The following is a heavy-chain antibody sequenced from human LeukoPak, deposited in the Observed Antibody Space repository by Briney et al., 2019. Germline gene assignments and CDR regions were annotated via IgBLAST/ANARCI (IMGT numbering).Heavy chain of an antibody. CDR1: GYTFTGYY. V-gene: IGHV1-2*04. CDR3: ARGGSLLWFGVHNAFDI. CDR2: INPNSGGT. Sequence: ASVKVSCKASGYTFTGYYMHWVRQAPGQGLEWMGWINPNSGGTNYAQKFQGWVTMTRDTSISTAYMELSRLRSDDTAVYYCARGGSLLWFGVHNAFDIWGQGIMVTVSS. D-gene: IGHD3-10*01. J-gene: IGHJ3*02.